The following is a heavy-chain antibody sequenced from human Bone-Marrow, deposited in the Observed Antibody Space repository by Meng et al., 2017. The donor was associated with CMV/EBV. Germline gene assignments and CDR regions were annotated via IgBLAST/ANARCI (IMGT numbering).Heavy chain of an antibody. CDR1: GFTFSSYA. CDR2: IYSGGSST. J-gene: IGHJ4*02. V-gene: IGHV3-23*03. D-gene: IGHD3-22*01. Sequence: GESLKISCAASGFTFSSYAMSWVRQAPGKGLEWVSVIYSGGSSTYYADSVKGRFTISRDNSKNTLYLQMNSLRAEDTAVYYCAKDTPIHDSSGSTPYCDYWGQGKLVNVDS. CDR3: AKDTPIHDSSGSTPYCDY.